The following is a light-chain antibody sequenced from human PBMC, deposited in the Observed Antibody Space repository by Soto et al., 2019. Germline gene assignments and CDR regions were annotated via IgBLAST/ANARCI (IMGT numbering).Light chain of an antibody. V-gene: IGKV3-20*01. CDR1: QSVSTTY. Sequence: EIVSTQSPGTLSLSPGERATLSCRASQSVSTTYLAWYQQKPGQAPRLLIYSSSDRATGIPDRFSGSGSGTDFTLTISRVEPEDFAVYYCHQYGTSPITFGQGTRLEFK. CDR3: HQYGTSPIT. J-gene: IGKJ5*01. CDR2: SSS.